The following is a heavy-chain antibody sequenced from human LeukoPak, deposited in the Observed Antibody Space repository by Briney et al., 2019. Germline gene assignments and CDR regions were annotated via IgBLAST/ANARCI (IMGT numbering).Heavy chain of an antibody. J-gene: IGHJ6*02. Sequence: GGSLRLSCAASGFTFSSYAMHWVRQAPGKGLEWVAVISYDGSNKYYVDSVKGRFTISRDNSKNTLYLQMNSLRAEDTAVYYCARDDRSLFYYYYGMDVWGQGTTVTVSS. CDR3: ARDDRSLFYYYYGMDV. CDR2: ISYDGSNK. CDR1: GFTFSSYA. V-gene: IGHV3-30*04.